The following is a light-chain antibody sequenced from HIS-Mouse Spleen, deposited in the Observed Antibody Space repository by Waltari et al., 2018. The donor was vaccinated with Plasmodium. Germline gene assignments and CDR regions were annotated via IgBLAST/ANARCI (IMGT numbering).Light chain of an antibody. CDR3: YSTDSSGNHRV. CDR1: ALPKNY. CDR2: DDS. V-gene: IGLV3-10*01. Sequence: SYELTQPPSVSVSPGQTARITCSGDALPKNYAYWYQQKSGQAPTLVIYDDSKLPSGIPGRFSGSSSGTMATVTISGAQVEDEADYYCYSTDSSGNHRVFGGGTKLTVL. J-gene: IGLJ3*02.